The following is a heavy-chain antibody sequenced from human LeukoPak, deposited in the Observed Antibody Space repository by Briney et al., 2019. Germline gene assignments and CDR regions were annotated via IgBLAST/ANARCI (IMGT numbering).Heavy chain of an antibody. V-gene: IGHV4-30-2*01. D-gene: IGHD2/OR15-2a*01. CDR2: IYHSGST. Sequence: SQTLSLTCTVSGGSISSGGYYWSWIRQPPGKGLEWIGYIYHSGSTYYNPSLKSRVTISVDRSKNQFSLKLSSVTAADTAVYYCARVDAESNSPFYYCGQGTLVTVSS. CDR1: GGSISSGGYY. J-gene: IGHJ4*02. CDR3: ARVDAESNSPFYY.